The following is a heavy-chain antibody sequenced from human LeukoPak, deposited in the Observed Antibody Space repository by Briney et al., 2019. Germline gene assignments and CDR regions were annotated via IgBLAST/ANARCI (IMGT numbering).Heavy chain of an antibody. Sequence: PGGSLRLSCAASGFTFSSYGMHWVRQAPGKGLEWVAVIWYDGSNKYYTDSVKGRFTISRDNSKNTLYLQMNCLRAEDTSVYYCARDRGYSSSWRYYFDYWGQGTLVTVSS. D-gene: IGHD6-13*01. CDR1: GFTFSSYG. CDR3: ARDRGYSSSWRYYFDY. CDR2: IWYDGSNK. J-gene: IGHJ4*02. V-gene: IGHV3-33*01.